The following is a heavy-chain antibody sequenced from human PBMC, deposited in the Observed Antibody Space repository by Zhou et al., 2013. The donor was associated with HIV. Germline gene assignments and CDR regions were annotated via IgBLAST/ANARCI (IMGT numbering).Heavy chain of an antibody. Sequence: QVQLVQSGAEVKKPGSSVKVSCKASGGTFSSYAISWVRQAPGQGLEWMGGIIPIFGTANYAQKFQGRVTITTDESTSTAYMELSSLRSEDTAVYYCARTRTYCSSTSCYVRGDWFDPWGQGTLVTVSS. CDR1: GGTFSSYA. CDR3: ARTRTYCSSTSCYVRGDWFDP. CDR2: IIPIFGTA. D-gene: IGHD2-2*01. J-gene: IGHJ5*02. V-gene: IGHV1-69*05.